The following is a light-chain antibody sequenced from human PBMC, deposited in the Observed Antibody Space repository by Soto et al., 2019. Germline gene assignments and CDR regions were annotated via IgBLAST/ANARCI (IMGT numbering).Light chain of an antibody. J-gene: IGKJ4*01. Sequence: TCRASQDISSYLAWYQQKPGKAPTLLIYAASTLQSGVPSRFSGSGFGTDFTLTISSLQAEDFASYYCQQLRSYPSTFGGGTKVDIK. CDR1: QDISSY. V-gene: IGKV1-9*01. CDR2: AAS. CDR3: QQLRSYPST.